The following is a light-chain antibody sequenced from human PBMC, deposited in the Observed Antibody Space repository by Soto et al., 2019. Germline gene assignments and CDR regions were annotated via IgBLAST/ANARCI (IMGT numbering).Light chain of an antibody. Sequence: DIQMTQSPSSLSASVGDRVNISCRASQSITRYLNWYQQKLGKAPNLLIYGASSLQTGVPSRFSGSGSGTDFTLTISNLQPEDFATYYCQQSHSIPVTFGGGNKVEI. J-gene: IGKJ4*01. CDR3: QQSHSIPVT. CDR1: QSITRY. V-gene: IGKV1-39*01. CDR2: GAS.